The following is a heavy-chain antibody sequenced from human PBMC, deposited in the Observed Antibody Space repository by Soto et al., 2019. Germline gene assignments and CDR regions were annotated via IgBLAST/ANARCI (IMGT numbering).Heavy chain of an antibody. D-gene: IGHD6-6*01. V-gene: IGHV1-18*01. CDR2: ISAYNGNT. J-gene: IGHJ6*02. CDR3: ASAKLSSIAARKELSLGDYGMDV. Sequence: ASVKVSCKASGYTFTSYGISWVRQAPGQGLEWMGWISAYNGNTNYAQKLQGRVTMTTDTSTSTAYMELRSLRSDDTAVYYCASAKLSSIAARKELSLGDYGMDVWGQGSTVTVSS. CDR1: GYTFTSYG.